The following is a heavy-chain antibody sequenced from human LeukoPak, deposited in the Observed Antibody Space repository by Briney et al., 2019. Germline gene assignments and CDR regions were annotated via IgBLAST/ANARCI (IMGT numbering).Heavy chain of an antibody. CDR1: EFTHSNYW. J-gene: IGHJ3*02. CDR2: IKQDGSEK. Sequence: PGGSLRLSCVASEFTHSNYWMTWVRQAPGKGLEWVANIKQDGSEKYYVDSVKGRFTISRDNAKNSLYLQMISLRAEDTAVYYCARVAMLWFGDVFGAFDMWGQGTMVTVSS. CDR3: ARVAMLWFGDVFGAFDM. V-gene: IGHV3-7*01. D-gene: IGHD3-10*01.